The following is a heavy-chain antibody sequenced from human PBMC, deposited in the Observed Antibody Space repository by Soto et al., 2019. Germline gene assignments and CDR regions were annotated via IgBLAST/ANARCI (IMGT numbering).Heavy chain of an antibody. J-gene: IGHJ4*02. CDR1: GFIFSSYS. CDR3: ARAPSLYGQIDY. CDR2: ISGGSTSI. Sequence: EMQLVESGGGLVQPGGSLRLSCAASGFIFSSYSMNWVRQPPGKGLEWVSHISGGSTSIYYADSVKGRFTISRDNAKNSLELQMNSLRDEDTAVYYCARAPSLYGQIDYWGQGILVTVSP. V-gene: IGHV3-48*02. D-gene: IGHD3-10*01.